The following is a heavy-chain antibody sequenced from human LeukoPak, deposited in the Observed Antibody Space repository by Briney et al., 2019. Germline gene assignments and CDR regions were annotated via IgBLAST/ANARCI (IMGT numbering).Heavy chain of an antibody. D-gene: IGHD3-10*01. CDR1: GYTFTSYG. J-gene: IGHJ4*02. Sequence: ASVKVSCKASGYTFTSYGISWVRQAPGQGLEWMGWISAYNGNTNYAQKLQGRVTMTTDTSTSTAYMELRSLRSDDTAVYYCATPSFEGGSGSYYRYWGQGTLVTVSS. V-gene: IGHV1-18*04. CDR3: ATPSFEGGSGSYYRY. CDR2: ISAYNGNT.